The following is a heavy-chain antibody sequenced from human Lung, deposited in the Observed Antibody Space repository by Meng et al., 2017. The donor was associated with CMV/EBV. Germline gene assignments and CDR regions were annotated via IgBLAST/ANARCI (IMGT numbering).Heavy chain of an antibody. D-gene: IGHD5-18*01. V-gene: IGHV4-30-4*08. CDR2: IYYSGST. CDR3: ARALDTAMVTFDY. CDR1: GGSISSGDYY. J-gene: IGHJ4*02. Sequence: QGPLKESGPGLVKPSQNLSLTCTVSGGSISSGDYYWSWIRQPPGKGLEWIGYIYYSGSTYYNPSLKSRVTISVDTSKNQFSLKLSSVTAADTAVYYCARALDTAMVTFDYWGQGTLVTVSS.